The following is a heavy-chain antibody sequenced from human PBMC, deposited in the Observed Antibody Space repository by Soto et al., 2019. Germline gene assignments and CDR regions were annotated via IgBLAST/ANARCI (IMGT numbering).Heavy chain of an antibody. Sequence: ASVKVSCKASGYSFTDYHIHWVRQAPGQGLEWLGRISPRSGGTSTAQKFQGWVTMTTDTSISTAYMELTRLTSDDTAIYYCARGHATDCSNGVCCFFSNHDRDVGGQGTTVTVSS. CDR2: ISPRSGGT. D-gene: IGHD2-8*01. CDR3: ARGHATDCSNGVCCFFSNHDRDV. J-gene: IGHJ6*02. V-gene: IGHV1-2*04. CDR1: GYSFTDYH.